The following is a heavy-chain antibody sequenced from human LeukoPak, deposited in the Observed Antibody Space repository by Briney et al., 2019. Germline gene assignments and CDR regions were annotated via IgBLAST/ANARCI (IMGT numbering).Heavy chain of an antibody. J-gene: IGHJ5*02. CDR1: GGSISSSNW. V-gene: IGHV4-4*02. CDR3: ASRTVVTPRYNWFDP. Sequence: SETLSLTCTVSGGSISSSNWWSWVRQPPGKGLEWIGEIYHSGSTNYNPSLKSRVTISVDKSKNQFSLKLSSVTAADTAVYHCASRTVVTPRYNWFDPWGQGTLVTVSS. D-gene: IGHD4-23*01. CDR2: IYHSGST.